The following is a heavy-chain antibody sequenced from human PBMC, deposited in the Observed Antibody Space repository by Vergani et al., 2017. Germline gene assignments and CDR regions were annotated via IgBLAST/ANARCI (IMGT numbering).Heavy chain of an antibody. CDR1: GFTFSSYG. CDR2: IRYDGSNK. D-gene: IGHD4-23*01. J-gene: IGHJ4*02. Sequence: QVQLVESGGGVVQPGGSLRLSCAAPGFTFSSYGMHWVRQAPGKGLEWVAFIRYDGSNKYYADSVKGRVTISRDNSKNTLYRQMNSLRAEDTAVYYCVAPTVVTPAFDYWGQGTLVTVSS. CDR3: VAPTVVTPAFDY. V-gene: IGHV3-30*02.